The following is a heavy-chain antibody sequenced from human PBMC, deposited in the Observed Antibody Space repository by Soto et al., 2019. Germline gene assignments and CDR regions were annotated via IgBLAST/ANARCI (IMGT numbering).Heavy chain of an antibody. J-gene: IGHJ4*02. CDR3: VREDWHRFDS. CDR1: GFMFSAYW. V-gene: IGHV3-7*01. CDR2: ISGGASDK. D-gene: IGHD2-21*01. Sequence: GGSLRLSCASSGFMFSAYWMSWVRQDPGKGLEWVATISGGASDKFYVDSVKGRFTISRDDSKNTLYLQMNSLRDEDTAVYYCVREDWHRFDSWGQGTLVTVPQ.